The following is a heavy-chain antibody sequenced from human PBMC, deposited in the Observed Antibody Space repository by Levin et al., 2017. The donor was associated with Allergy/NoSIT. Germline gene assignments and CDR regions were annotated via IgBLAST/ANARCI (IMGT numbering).Heavy chain of an antibody. Sequence: LSLTCAASGFTFSSYSMNWVRQAPGKGLEWVSSISSSSSYIYYADSVKGRFTISRDNAKNSLYLQMNSLRAEDTAVYYCARGGIAAAFDYYYYGMDVWGQGTTVTVSS. J-gene: IGHJ6*02. CDR3: ARGGIAAAFDYYYYGMDV. D-gene: IGHD6-13*01. V-gene: IGHV3-21*01. CDR1: GFTFSSYS. CDR2: ISSSSSYI.